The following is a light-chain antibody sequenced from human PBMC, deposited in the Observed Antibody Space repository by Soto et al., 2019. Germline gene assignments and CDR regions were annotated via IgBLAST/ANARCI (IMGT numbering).Light chain of an antibody. CDR1: QSVSSN. Sequence: EIVMTQSPVTLSVSPGERATLSCRASQSVSSNLAWYQHKPGQAPRLLIYGASTRATGIPARFSGSRSGTEFTLTISSLQSEDFAVYYCQQYNNWPRTFGQGTKVEI. J-gene: IGKJ1*01. V-gene: IGKV3-15*01. CDR2: GAS. CDR3: QQYNNWPRT.